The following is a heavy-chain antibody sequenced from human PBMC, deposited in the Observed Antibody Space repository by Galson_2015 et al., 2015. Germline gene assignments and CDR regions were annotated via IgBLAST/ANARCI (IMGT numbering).Heavy chain of an antibody. D-gene: IGHD2-2*01. J-gene: IGHJ6*02. CDR2: MNPNSGNT. V-gene: IGHV1-8*01. CDR1: GYTFTSYD. Sequence: SVKVSCKASGYTFTSYDINWVRQATGQGLEWMGWMNPNSGNTGYAQKFQGRVTMTRNTSISTAYMELSSLRSEDTAVYYCARVLQENQLLAPYYCYYYGMDVWGQGTTVTVSS. CDR3: ARVLQENQLLAPYYCYYYGMDV.